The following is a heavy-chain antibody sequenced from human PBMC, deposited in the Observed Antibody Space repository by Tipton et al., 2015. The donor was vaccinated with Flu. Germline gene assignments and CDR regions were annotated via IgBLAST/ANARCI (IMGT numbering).Heavy chain of an antibody. CDR1: GFTISNYW. J-gene: IGHJ4*02. V-gene: IGHV3-7*01. CDR2: IKQDGSVK. Sequence: SLRLSCAASGFTISNYWMTWVRQAPEKGLEWVANIKQDGSVKYYVDSVKGRFTISRDNAKNSVYLQMNSLRAEDTALYYCARQIGGGDCFWGQGTLVTVSS. D-gene: IGHD2-21*01. CDR3: ARQIGGGDCF.